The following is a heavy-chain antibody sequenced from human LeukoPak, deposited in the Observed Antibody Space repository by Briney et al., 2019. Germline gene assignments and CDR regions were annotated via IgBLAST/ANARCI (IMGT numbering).Heavy chain of an antibody. CDR1: GYTFISYY. V-gene: IGHV1-46*01. Sequence: ASVKVSCKASGYTFISYYMHWVRQAPGQGLEWMGIINPSGGSTSYAQKFQGRVTMTRDTSTSTVYMELSSLRSEDTAVYYCARAALRYFDWYPYYFDYWGQGTLVTVSS. D-gene: IGHD3-9*01. CDR3: ARAALRYFDWYPYYFDY. CDR2: INPSGGST. J-gene: IGHJ4*02.